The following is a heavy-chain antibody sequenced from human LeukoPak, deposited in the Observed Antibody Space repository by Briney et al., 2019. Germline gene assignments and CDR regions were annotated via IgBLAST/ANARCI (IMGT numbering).Heavy chain of an antibody. V-gene: IGHV4-34*01. J-gene: IGHJ4*02. D-gene: IGHD2-15*01. CDR1: GGSFSGYY. Sequence: SETLSLTCAVYGGSFSGYYWSWIRQPPGKGLEWIGEINHSGSTNYNPSLKSRVTISVDTSKNQFSLKLSSVTAADTAVYYCARAYCSGGSCYLDYWGQGTLVTVSS. CDR2: INHSGST. CDR3: ARAYCSGGSCYLDY.